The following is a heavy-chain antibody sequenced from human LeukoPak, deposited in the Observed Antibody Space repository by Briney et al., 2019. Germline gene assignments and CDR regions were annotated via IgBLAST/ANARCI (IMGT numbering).Heavy chain of an antibody. Sequence: PGGSLRLSCEASGSTFNTYAIYWVRQAPGKGLEWVSGICGSGGCTYYADSVKGRFTISRDNAKNSLYLQMNSLRAEETAVYYCARVTSLWGQGTLVTVSS. J-gene: IGHJ4*02. D-gene: IGHD2/OR15-2a*01. V-gene: IGHV3-23*01. CDR2: ICGSGGCT. CDR3: ARVTSL. CDR1: GSTFNTYA.